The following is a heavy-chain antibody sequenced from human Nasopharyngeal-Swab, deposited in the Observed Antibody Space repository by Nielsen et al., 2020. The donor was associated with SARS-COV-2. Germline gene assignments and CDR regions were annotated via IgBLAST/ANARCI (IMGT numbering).Heavy chain of an antibody. CDR1: GGSISSGGYY. CDR3: ARYYYDRRGSPKYFQH. D-gene: IGHD3-22*01. J-gene: IGHJ1*01. CDR2: IYYSGST. Sequence: SETLSLTCTVSGGSISSGGYYWSWIRQHPGKGLEWIGYIYYSGSTYYNPSLKSRVTISVDTSKNQFSLKLSSVTAADTAVYYCARYYYDRRGSPKYFQHWGQGTVVTVSS. V-gene: IGHV4-31*03.